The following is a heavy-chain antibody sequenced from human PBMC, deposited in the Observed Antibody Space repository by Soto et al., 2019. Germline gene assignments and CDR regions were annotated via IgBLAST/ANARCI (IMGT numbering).Heavy chain of an antibody. Sequence: QVQLVESGGGVVQPGRSLRLSCAASGFTFSSYAMHWVRQAPGKGLEWVAVISYDGSNKYYADSVKGRFTISRDNSKNTLYLQMNSLRAEDTAVYYCAGGGSGRFDYWGQGTLVTVSS. J-gene: IGHJ4*02. V-gene: IGHV3-30-3*01. D-gene: IGHD3-10*01. CDR3: AGGGSGRFDY. CDR2: ISYDGSNK. CDR1: GFTFSSYA.